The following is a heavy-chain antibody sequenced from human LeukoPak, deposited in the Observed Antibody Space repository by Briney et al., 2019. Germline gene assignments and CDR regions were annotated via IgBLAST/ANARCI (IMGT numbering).Heavy chain of an antibody. CDR2: IYSGGST. D-gene: IGHD2-15*01. Sequence: TGGSLRLSCAASGFTVSSNYMSWVRQTPGKGLEWVSVIYSGGSTYYADSVKGRFTISRDNSKNTLYLQMNSLRAEDTAVYYCASVKEDAPYYYGMDVWGQGTTVTVSS. J-gene: IGHJ6*02. CDR1: GFTVSSNY. CDR3: ASVKEDAPYYYGMDV. V-gene: IGHV3-66*01.